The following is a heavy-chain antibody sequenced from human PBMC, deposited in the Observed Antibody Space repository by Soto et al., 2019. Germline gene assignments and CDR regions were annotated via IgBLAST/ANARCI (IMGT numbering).Heavy chain of an antibody. D-gene: IGHD2-2*01. J-gene: IGHJ5*02. V-gene: IGHV1-46*03. CDR3: ARDRCSSTSCPPGRWFDP. CDR1: GYTFTSYY. CDR2: INPSGGST. Sequence: ASVKVCCKASGYTFTSYYMHWVRQAPGQGLEWMGIINPSGGSTSYAQKFQGRVTMTRDTSTSTVYMELSSLRSEDTAVYYCARDRCSSTSCPPGRWFDPWGQGTLVTVPQ.